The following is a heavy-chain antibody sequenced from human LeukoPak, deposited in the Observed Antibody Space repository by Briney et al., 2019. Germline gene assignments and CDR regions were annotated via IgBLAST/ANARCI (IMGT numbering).Heavy chain of an antibody. J-gene: IGHJ4*02. Sequence: DPGGSLRLSCTASGFSFSTYSMNWGRQAPGKGLEWVSYIVGSSSNIYYADSVKGRFTISRDNAKNSLYLQMDSLRAEDTAVYYCATDSPETAAFDYWGQGTLVTVSS. V-gene: IGHV3-48*04. CDR2: IVGSSSNI. D-gene: IGHD1-1*01. CDR1: GFSFSTYS. CDR3: ATDSPETAAFDY.